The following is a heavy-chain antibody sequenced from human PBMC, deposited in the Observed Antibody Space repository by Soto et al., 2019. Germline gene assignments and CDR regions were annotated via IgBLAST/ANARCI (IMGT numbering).Heavy chain of an antibody. CDR3: ARDCGGDCYFGY. Sequence: PGGSRLSCAASGFTFSNYVMSWVRQAPGKGLEWVASISGSGDNKYYADSVKGRFTISRDNSKNTLYLQMNSLRAEDTAVYYCARDCGGDCYFGYWGQGTLVTVSS. V-gene: IGHV3-23*01. CDR2: ISGSGDNK. J-gene: IGHJ4*02. D-gene: IGHD2-21*01. CDR1: GFTFSNYV.